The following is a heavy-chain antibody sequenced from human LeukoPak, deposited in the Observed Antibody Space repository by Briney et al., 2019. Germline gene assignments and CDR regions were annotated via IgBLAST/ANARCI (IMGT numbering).Heavy chain of an antibody. CDR2: ITGSGGST. CDR3: ARCRPDSSGSADY. Sequence: GGSLRLSCAASGFTFSTYAMTWVRQAPGKGLEWVSSITGSGGSTYYADSVKGRFTISRDNSENRVFLQMDSLRAEDTAVYYCARCRPDSSGSADYWGQGTLVTVSP. V-gene: IGHV3-23*01. J-gene: IGHJ4*02. CDR1: GFTFSTYA. D-gene: IGHD6-19*01.